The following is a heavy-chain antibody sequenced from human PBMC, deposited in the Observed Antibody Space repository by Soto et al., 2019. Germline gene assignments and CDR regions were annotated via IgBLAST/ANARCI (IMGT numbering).Heavy chain of an antibody. V-gene: IGHV4-39*01. CDR2: IYYSGST. J-gene: IGHJ3*02. CDR3: ARQEPEKDAFDI. Sequence: QLQLQESGPGLVKPSETLSLTCTVSGGSISSSSYYWGWIRQPPGKGLEWIGSIYYSGSTYYNPSLKGRVTISVDTSKNQFSLKLSSVTAADTAVYYCARQEPEKDAFDIWGQGTMVTVSS. CDR1: GGSISSSSYY.